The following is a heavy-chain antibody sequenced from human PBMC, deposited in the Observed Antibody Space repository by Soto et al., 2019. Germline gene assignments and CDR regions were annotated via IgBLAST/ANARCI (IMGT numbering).Heavy chain of an antibody. CDR1: GYTFTIYG. CDR2: ISGYNGDT. J-gene: IGHJ6*02. D-gene: IGHD2-8*01. CDR3: EKNGQPPYYYYGLDV. V-gene: IGHV1-18*01. Sequence: ASVNVSCKASGYTFTIYGISWVRQAPGQGLEWMGWISGYNGDTNYAQKFQGRVSMTIDTSTTTAYMELRSLTSDDTAVYYCEKNGQPPYYYYGLDVWG.